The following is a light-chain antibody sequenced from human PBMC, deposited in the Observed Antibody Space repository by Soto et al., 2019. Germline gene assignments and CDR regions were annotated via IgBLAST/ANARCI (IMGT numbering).Light chain of an antibody. J-gene: IGLJ2*01. Sequence: QSALTQPRSVSGSPGQSVTISCTGTSSDVGGYNYVSWYQQHPGTVPKLMIYDVSNRPSGVPDRFSGSKSGNTASLTISGLQPEDEADYYCCSYAGGHTSLLFGGGTKLTVL. CDR3: CSYAGGHTSLL. CDR1: SSDVGGYNY. V-gene: IGLV2-11*01. CDR2: DVS.